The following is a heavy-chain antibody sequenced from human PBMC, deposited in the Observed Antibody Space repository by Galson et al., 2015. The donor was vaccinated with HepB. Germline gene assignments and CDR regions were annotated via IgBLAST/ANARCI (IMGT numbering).Heavy chain of an antibody. V-gene: IGHV1-69*04. CDR2: IIPILGIA. CDR1: GGTFSSYA. J-gene: IGHJ6*02. Sequence: SVKVSCKASGGTFSSYAISWVRQAPGQGLEWMGRIIPILGIANYAQKFQGRVTITADKSTSTAYMELSSLRSEDTAVYYCARSLSTLYGMDVWGQGTTVTVSS. CDR3: ARSLSTLYGMDV.